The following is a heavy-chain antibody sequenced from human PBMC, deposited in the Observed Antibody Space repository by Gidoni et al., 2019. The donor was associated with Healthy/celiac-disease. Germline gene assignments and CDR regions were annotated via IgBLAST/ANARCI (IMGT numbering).Heavy chain of an antibody. J-gene: IGHJ6*03. V-gene: IGHV4-38-2*02. Sequence: QVQLQESGPGLVKPSETLSLTCTVSGYSISSGYYWGWIRQPPGKGLEWIGSIYHSGSTYYNPSLKSRVTISVDTSKNQFSLKLSSVTAADTAVYYCASSSCGGDCRSYYYYYMDVWGKGTTVTVSS. CDR3: ASSSCGGDCRSYYYYYMDV. CDR1: GYSISSGYY. CDR2: IYHSGST. D-gene: IGHD2-21*02.